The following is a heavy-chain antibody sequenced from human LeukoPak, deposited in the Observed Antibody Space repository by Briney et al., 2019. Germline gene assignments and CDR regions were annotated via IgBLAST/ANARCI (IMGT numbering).Heavy chain of an antibody. CDR2: IYSGGTT. J-gene: IGHJ4*02. V-gene: IGHV3-66*01. Sequence: PGGSLRLSCAASGFSVSSDYMTWVRQAPGKGLDWVSVIYSGGTTIYADSVKGRFTISRDNSKNTLYLQMNSLRAEDTAVYYCAKDMSGGYFDYWGQGTLVTVSS. CDR3: AKDMSGGYFDY. D-gene: IGHD3-16*01. CDR1: GFSVSSDY.